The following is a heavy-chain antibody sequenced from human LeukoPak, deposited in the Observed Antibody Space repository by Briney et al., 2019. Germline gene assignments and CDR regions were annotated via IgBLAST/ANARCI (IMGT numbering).Heavy chain of an antibody. CDR2: ITNSGSTT. CDR3: TRDVRLRPKYYYMDV. V-gene: IGHV3-11*04. J-gene: IGHJ6*03. D-gene: IGHD4-17*01. CDR1: GFTFTDYY. Sequence: PGGSLRLSSVASGFTFTDYYMSWIRQAPGKGLEWISYITNSGSTTFYADSVKGRFSISRDNANNSLFLQMNSLRAKDTAVYYCTRDVRLRPKYYYMDVWGKGTTVTVSS.